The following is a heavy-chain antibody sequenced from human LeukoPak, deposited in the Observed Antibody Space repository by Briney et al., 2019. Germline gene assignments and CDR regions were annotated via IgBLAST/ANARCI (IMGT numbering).Heavy chain of an antibody. V-gene: IGHV3-30*01. CDR1: GFTFSSYA. CDR3: AKSGEGDGTDY. CDR2: ISYDGSNK. Sequence: SGGSLRLSCAASGFTFSSYAMHWVRQAPGKGLEWVAVISYDGSNKYYADSVKGRFTISRDNSKNTLYLQMNSLRAEDTAVYYCAKSGEGDGTDYWGQGTLVTVSS. D-gene: IGHD5-12*01. J-gene: IGHJ4*02.